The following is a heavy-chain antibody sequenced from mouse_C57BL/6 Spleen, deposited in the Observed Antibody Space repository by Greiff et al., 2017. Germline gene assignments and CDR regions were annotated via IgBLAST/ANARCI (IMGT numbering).Heavy chain of an antibody. Sequence: EVKLMESGGGLVKPGGSLKLSCAASGFTFSSYAMSWVRQTPEKRLEWVATISDGGSYTYYPDNVKGRFHISRDNAKNNLYLQMSHLKSEDTAMYYCARDNHWGQGTTLTVSS. J-gene: IGHJ2*01. CDR2: ISDGGSYT. CDR1: GFTFSSYA. V-gene: IGHV5-4*01. CDR3: ARDNH.